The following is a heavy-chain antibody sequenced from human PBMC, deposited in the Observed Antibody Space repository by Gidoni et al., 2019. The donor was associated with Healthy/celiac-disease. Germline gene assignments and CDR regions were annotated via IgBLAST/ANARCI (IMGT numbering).Heavy chain of an antibody. J-gene: IGHJ4*02. D-gene: IGHD6-19*01. V-gene: IGHV3-30*18. CDR2: ISYDGSNK. CDR3: AKEGGSGWYLDY. Sequence: QVQLVESGGGVVQPGSSLRLSCAASGFTFSSYGMHWVRQAPGKGLEWVAVISYDGSNKYYADSVKGRFTISRDNSKNTLYLQMNSLRAEDTAVYYCAKEGGSGWYLDYWGQGTLVTVSS. CDR1: GFTFSSYG.